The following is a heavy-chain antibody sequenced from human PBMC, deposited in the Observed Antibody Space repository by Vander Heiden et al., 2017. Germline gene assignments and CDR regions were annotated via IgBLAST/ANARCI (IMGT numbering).Heavy chain of an antibody. Sequence: QITLKESGPALVKPTQTPTLTCSFPGFSLRSDGAGVGWLRQPPGKALEWIALIYWDDEKRYSPSLQSRVAISEDTSKNQVLLTMTNMHPLDTGTYYCARRLGDNGALYYFDLWGQGTLVTVSS. D-gene: IGHD4-17*01. V-gene: IGHV2-5*02. CDR3: ARRLGDNGALYYFDL. CDR2: IYWDDEK. CDR1: GFSLRSDGAG. J-gene: IGHJ4*02.